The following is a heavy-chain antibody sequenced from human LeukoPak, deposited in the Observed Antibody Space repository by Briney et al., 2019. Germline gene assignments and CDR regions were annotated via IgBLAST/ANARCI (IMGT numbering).Heavy chain of an antibody. V-gene: IGHV4-59*08. CDR2: IYYSGST. D-gene: IGHD3-10*01. CDR3: ARLGSGSYFEFDP. Sequence: PSETLSLTCTVSGGSISSYYWSWIRQPPGKGLEWIGYIYYSGSTNYNPSLKSRVTISVDTSKNQFSLKLSSVTAADTAVYYCARLGSGSYFEFDPWGQGTLVTVSS. J-gene: IGHJ5*02. CDR1: GGSISSYY.